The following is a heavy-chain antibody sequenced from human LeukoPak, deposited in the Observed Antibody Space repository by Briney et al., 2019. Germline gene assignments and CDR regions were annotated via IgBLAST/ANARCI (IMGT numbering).Heavy chain of an antibody. Sequence: PGGSLRLSCAASGFTFSSYAMSWVRQAPGKGLEWVSAISGSGGSTYYADSVKGRFTISRDNSKNTLYLQMNSLRAEDTAVYYCAKGERGLYSSSCPSWFDPWGQGTLVTVSS. D-gene: IGHD6-13*01. J-gene: IGHJ5*02. CDR3: AKGERGLYSSSCPSWFDP. CDR2: ISGSGGST. CDR1: GFTFSSYA. V-gene: IGHV3-23*01.